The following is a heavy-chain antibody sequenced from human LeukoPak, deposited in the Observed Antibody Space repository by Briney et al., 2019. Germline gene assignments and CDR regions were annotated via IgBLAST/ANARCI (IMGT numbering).Heavy chain of an antibody. CDR1: GGSISSYY. D-gene: IGHD6-19*01. Sequence: PSETLSLTCTVSGGSISSYYWNWIRQPPGKGLEWIGYIYYSGSTNYNPSLKSRVTISVDTSKNQFSLKLSSVTAADTAVYYCARDRSVAVAGTYRGWFDPWGQGTLVTVSS. J-gene: IGHJ5*02. CDR3: ARDRSVAVAGTYRGWFDP. CDR2: IYYSGST. V-gene: IGHV4-59*01.